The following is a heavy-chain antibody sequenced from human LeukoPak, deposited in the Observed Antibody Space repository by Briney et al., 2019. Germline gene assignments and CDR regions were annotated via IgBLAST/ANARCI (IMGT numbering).Heavy chain of an antibody. Sequence: SETLSLTCTVSGASISTYYWSWIRQPAGKGLEWIGRIYSTSGNINHNPSLRSRVSMSVDTSKNQFSLRLSSVTAADTAVYYCASPPKYWGQGTLVTVSS. J-gene: IGHJ4*02. CDR3: ASPPKY. CDR2: IYSTSGNI. CDR1: GASISTYY. V-gene: IGHV4-4*07.